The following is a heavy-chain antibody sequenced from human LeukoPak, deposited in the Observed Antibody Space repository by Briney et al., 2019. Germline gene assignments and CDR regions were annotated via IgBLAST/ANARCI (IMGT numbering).Heavy chain of an antibody. CDR3: ARDKELTYYDFWSGFSYYMDV. Sequence: PGRSLRLSCAASGFTFSSYAMHWVRQAPGKGLEYVSAISSNGGSTYYANSVKGRFTISRDNSKNTLYLQMGSLRAEDMAVYYCARDKELTYYDFWSGFSYYMDVWGKGTTVTVSS. V-gene: IGHV3-64*01. CDR2: ISSNGGST. CDR1: GFTFSSYA. J-gene: IGHJ6*03. D-gene: IGHD3-3*01.